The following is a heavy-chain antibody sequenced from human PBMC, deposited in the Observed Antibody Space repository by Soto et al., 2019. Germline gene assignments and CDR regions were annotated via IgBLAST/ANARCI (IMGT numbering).Heavy chain of an antibody. J-gene: IGHJ6*02. CDR2: ISWNSASI. Sequence: PGGSLRLSCAASGFTFDDYAMHWVRQAPGKGLEWVSGISWNSASIGYADSVKGRFTISRDNAKNSLYLQMNSLRAEDTAVYYCAKDYYDFWSGYPLPYYYYYGMDVWGQGTTVTVSS. V-gene: IGHV3-9*01. CDR3: AKDYYDFWSGYPLPYYYYYGMDV. CDR1: GFTFDDYA. D-gene: IGHD3-3*01.